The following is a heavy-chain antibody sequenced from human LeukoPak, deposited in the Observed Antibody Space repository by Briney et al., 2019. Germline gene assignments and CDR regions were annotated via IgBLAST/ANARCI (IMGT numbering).Heavy chain of an antibody. D-gene: IGHD3-22*01. Sequence: PGGSLRLSCAASGFAFSSYAMTWVRQAPGKGLEWVSGIGASGGSSYYADSVKGRFTISRDNSKNTLYLQMNSLRAEDTAVYYCARRDGSGYYALDYWGQGTLVAVSS. V-gene: IGHV3-23*01. CDR3: ARRDGSGYYALDY. CDR1: GFAFSSYA. CDR2: IGASGGSS. J-gene: IGHJ4*02.